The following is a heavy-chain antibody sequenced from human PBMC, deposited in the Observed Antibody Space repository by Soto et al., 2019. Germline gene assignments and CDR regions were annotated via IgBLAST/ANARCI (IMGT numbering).Heavy chain of an antibody. CDR3: ARGAYSGSYGAFDI. Sequence: SVKVSCKASGGTFSSYAISWVRQAPGQGLEWMGGIIPIFGTANYAQKFQGRVTITADESTSTAYMELSSLRSEDTAVYYCARGAYSGSYGAFDIWGQGTMVTVS. CDR1: GGTFSSYA. CDR2: IIPIFGTA. J-gene: IGHJ3*02. D-gene: IGHD1-26*01. V-gene: IGHV1-69*13.